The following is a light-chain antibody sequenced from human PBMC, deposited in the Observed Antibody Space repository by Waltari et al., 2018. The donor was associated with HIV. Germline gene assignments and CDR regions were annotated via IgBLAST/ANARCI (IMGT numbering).Light chain of an antibody. Sequence: QSVLTQPPSMSAAPGERVTIDCSGSSSNMGNNVVSWYQQLPGPAPKLLIYGHGSRPSGVPDRFSGSKSGTSATLGITGLQTGDEADYYCGTWDSSLSSYVFETGTKVTVL. CDR3: GTWDSSLSSYV. CDR2: GHG. CDR1: SSNMGNNV. V-gene: IGLV1-51*01. J-gene: IGLJ1*01.